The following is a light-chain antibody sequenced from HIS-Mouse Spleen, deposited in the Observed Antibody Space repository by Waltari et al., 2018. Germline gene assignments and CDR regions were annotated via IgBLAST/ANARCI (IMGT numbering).Light chain of an antibody. V-gene: IGLV2-14*03. CDR3: SSYTSSSFNVV. CDR2: DVS. CDR1: RSDVGGYNS. Sequence: QSALTQPASVSGSPGQSITLSCTGPRSDVGGYNSVSWYQQPPGKAPKPMIYDVSIRPSGVSNRFSGSKSGNTASLTISGLQAEDEADYYCSSYTSSSFNVVFGGGTKLTVL. J-gene: IGLJ2*01.